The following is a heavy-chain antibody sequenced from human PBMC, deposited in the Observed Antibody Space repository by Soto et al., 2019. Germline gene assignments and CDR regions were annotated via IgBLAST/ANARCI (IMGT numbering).Heavy chain of an antibody. D-gene: IGHD1-7*01. V-gene: IGHV3-21*01. CDR2: ISSSSSYI. CDR3: ARDPSGWNYIPRYYFDY. J-gene: IGHJ4*02. CDR1: GFTFSSYS. Sequence: GGSLRLSCAASGFTFSSYSMNWVRQAPGKGLEWVSSISSSSSYIYYADSVKGRFTISRDNAKNSLYLQMNSLRAEDTAVYYCARDPSGWNYIPRYYFDYWGQGTLVTVSS.